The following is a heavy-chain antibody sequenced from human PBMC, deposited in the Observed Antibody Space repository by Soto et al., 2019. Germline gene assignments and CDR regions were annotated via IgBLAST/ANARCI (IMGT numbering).Heavy chain of an antibody. CDR3: ARDRRLGWFGDSEGMDV. J-gene: IGHJ6*02. CDR1: GFTFSSYW. D-gene: IGHD3-10*01. V-gene: IGHV3-74*01. CDR2: INSDGSST. Sequence: GWSPRLSCAASGFTFSSYWMHWVRQAPGKGLVWVSRINSDGSSTSYADSVKGRFTISRDNAKNTLYLQMNSLRAEDTAVYYCARDRRLGWFGDSEGMDVWGQGTTVTVSS.